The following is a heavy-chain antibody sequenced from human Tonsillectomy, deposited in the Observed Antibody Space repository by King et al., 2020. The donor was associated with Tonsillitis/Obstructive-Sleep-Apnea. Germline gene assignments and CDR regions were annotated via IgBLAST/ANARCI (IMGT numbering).Heavy chain of an antibody. D-gene: IGHD5-18*01. CDR3: AMPASQLCLQAYMDV. Sequence: DVQLVESGAEVKKPGESLRISCKGSGYSFTSYWITWVRQMPGKGLEWMGRIDPTDSYINYSPSFQGHVTISADKSISTAYLQCSSLNASDTAMYYCAMPASQLCLQAYMDVWSKGTTVTVSS. J-gene: IGHJ6*03. V-gene: IGHV5-10-1*01. CDR2: IDPTDSYI. CDR1: GYSFTSYW.